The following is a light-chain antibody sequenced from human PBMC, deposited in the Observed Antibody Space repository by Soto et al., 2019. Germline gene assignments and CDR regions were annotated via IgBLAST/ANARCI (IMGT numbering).Light chain of an antibody. CDR1: QDIRTS. Sequence: DIQMTQSPSSLSASVGARISITCQASQDIRTSLSWFQQKPGRAPKLLIYGASNLETGVPSRFRGSGSGTDFTFTISRLQPEDIATYYCQQYDNLHPFPFGPGTKVDIK. CDR3: QQYDNLHPFP. CDR2: GAS. V-gene: IGKV1-33*01. J-gene: IGKJ3*01.